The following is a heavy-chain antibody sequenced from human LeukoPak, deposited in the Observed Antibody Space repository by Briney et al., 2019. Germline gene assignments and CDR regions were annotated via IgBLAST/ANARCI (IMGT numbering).Heavy chain of an antibody. J-gene: IGHJ4*02. CDR3: ARGTYYDFWSSGFDY. Sequence: ASVKVSCKASGYTFTGYYIHWVRQAPGQGLECMGWINPNSSGTNYAQKFKGRVTMTRDTSISTAYMELSRLRSDDTAVYYCARGTYYDFWSSGFDYWGQGTLVTVSS. CDR1: GYTFTGYY. CDR2: INPNSSGT. V-gene: IGHV1-2*02. D-gene: IGHD3-3*01.